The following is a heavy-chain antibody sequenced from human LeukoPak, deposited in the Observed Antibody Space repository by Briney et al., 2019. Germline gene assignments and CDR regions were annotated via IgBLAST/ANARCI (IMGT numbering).Heavy chain of an antibody. CDR3: ARDVTDRYYGMDV. V-gene: IGHV4-30-4*02. Sequence: SDTLSLTCTVSGGSISSGDYYWSWLRQPPGTGLEWIGYIYYSGSTYYNPSLKSRVTISVDTSKNQFSLKLSSVTAADTAVYYCARDVTDRYYGMDVWGQGTTVTVSS. CDR2: IYYSGST. D-gene: IGHD1-20*01. CDR1: GGSISSGDYY. J-gene: IGHJ6*02.